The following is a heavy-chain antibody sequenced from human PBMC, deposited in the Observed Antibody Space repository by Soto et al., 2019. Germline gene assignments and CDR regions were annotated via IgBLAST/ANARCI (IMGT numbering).Heavy chain of an antibody. V-gene: IGHV4-59*01. CDR2: IYYSGST. Sequence: QVQLQESGPGLVKPSETLSLTCTVSGGSISSYYWSWIRQPPGKGLEWIGYIYYSGSTNYNPSLKRRVXXAXDXXKNQFSLKLSSVTAADTAVYYCARVGSSGWYYFDYWGQGTLVTVSS. CDR1: GGSISSYY. D-gene: IGHD6-19*01. CDR3: ARVGSSGWYYFDY. J-gene: IGHJ4*02.